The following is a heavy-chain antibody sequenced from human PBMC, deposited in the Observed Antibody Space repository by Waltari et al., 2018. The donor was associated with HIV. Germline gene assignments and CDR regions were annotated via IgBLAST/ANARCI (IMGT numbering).Heavy chain of an antibody. V-gene: IGHV3-30-3*01. J-gene: IGHJ4*02. CDR2: ISYDGSNK. CDR3: ARDPQYCSSTSCSYYFDY. D-gene: IGHD2-2*01. Sequence: QVQLVESGGGVVLPGRSLRLSCTASGFIFNNYTTHQVRQAPRKGLEWVAVISYDGSNKYYADSVKGRFTISRDNSKITLYLQMNSLRAEDTAVYYCARDPQYCSSTSCSYYFDYWGQGTLVTVSS. CDR1: GFIFNNYT.